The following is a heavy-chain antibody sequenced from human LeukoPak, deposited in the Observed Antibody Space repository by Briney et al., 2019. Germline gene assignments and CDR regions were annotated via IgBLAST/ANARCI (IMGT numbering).Heavy chain of an antibody. V-gene: IGHV4-30-2*01. Sequence: SETLSLTCTVSGGSISSGGYYWSWIRQPPGKGLEWIGYIYHSGSAYYNPTLKSRVTISVDRSKNQFSLKLSSVTAADTAVYYCAREGIAVAASGVDYWGQGTLVTVSS. CDR1: GGSISSGGYY. D-gene: IGHD6-19*01. CDR3: AREGIAVAASGVDY. CDR2: IYHSGSA. J-gene: IGHJ4*02.